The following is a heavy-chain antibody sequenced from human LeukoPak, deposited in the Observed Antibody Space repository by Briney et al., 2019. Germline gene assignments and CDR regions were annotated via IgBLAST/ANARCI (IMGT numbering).Heavy chain of an antibody. CDR2: ISTSSSII. CDR3: ARDQYDTWSRRGNFDS. J-gene: IGHJ4*02. D-gene: IGHD3-3*01. Sequence: GGSLRLSCAASGFTFSSYGMNWVRQAPGKGLEWVSYISTSSSIIYYADSVKGRFTISRDTAKSSLYLQMTSLRVEDTAVFYCARDQYDTWSRRGNFDSWGQGTLVIVSS. V-gene: IGHV3-48*01. CDR1: GFTFSSYG.